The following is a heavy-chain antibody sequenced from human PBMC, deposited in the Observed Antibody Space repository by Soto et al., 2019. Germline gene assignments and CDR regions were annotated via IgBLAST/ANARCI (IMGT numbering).Heavy chain of an antibody. CDR2: IYPGDFDI. CDR1: GYKFIDYW. V-gene: IGHV5-51*01. D-gene: IGHD3-10*01. J-gene: IGHJ4*02. Sequence: GESLKISCKGSGYKFIDYWIGWVRQVPGKGLEWMGSIYPGDFDIKYGPSFQGQVTISADKSITTVYLQWSSLKASDTGIYYCARAFGAAYHDRRSCSSAYWGQGTQVTVSS. CDR3: ARAFGAAYHDRRSCSSAY.